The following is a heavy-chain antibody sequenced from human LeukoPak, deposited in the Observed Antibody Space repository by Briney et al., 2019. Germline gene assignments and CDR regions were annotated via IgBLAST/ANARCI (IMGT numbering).Heavy chain of an antibody. D-gene: IGHD6-19*01. J-gene: IGHJ4*02. V-gene: IGHV6-1*01. CDR1: GDSVSSNSAG. Sequence: SQTLSLTCAISGDSVSSNSAGWNWIRQSPSRGLEWLGRTYYRSNWYNDYAESVKGRITINPDTSKNQFSLQLNSVTPKATAVYYCAREIAVAGPFDYWGQGTLVTVSS. CDR3: AREIAVAGPFDY. CDR2: TYYRSNWYN.